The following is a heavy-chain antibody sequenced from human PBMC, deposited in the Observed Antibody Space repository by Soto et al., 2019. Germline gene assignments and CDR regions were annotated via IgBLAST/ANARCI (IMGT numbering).Heavy chain of an antibody. D-gene: IGHD6-13*01. J-gene: IGHJ4*02. CDR2: INHSGST. V-gene: IGHV4-34*01. CDR3: AIQRGAAATGFDY. Sequence: SETLSLTCAVYGGSFSGYYWSWIRQPPGKGLEWIGEINHSGSTNYNPSLKSRVTISVDTSKNQFSLKLSSVTAADTAVYYCAIQRGAAATGFDYWGQGTLVTVPS. CDR1: GGSFSGYY.